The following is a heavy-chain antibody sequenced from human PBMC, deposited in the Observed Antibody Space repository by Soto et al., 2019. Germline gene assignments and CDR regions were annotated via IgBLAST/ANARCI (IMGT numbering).Heavy chain of an antibody. J-gene: IGHJ4*02. Sequence: QVQLVESGGGVVQPGRSLRLSCAASGSTFSSYGMHWVRQAPGKGLEWVAVIWYDGSNKYYADSVKGRFTISRDNSKNTLYLQMNSLRAEDTAVYYCAREGLRGIAVAGDPGDYWGQGTLVTVSS. CDR2: IWYDGSNK. CDR1: GSTFSSYG. V-gene: IGHV3-33*01. D-gene: IGHD6-19*01. CDR3: AREGLRGIAVAGDPGDY.